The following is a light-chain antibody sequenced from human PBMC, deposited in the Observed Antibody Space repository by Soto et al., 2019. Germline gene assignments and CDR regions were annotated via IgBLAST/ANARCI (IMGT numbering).Light chain of an antibody. CDR1: QSVSNY. CDR2: DSF. J-gene: IGKJ4*01. Sequence: VLTQSPAILSLSPGERATLDCRASQSVSNYLAWYQQRPGQAPKLLIYDSFHRATGIPARFSASRSGPDGTLPISCLVPEGFAVYCCSQRRVWPLTFGGGAHVEIK. CDR3: SQRRVWPLT. V-gene: IGKV3-11*01.